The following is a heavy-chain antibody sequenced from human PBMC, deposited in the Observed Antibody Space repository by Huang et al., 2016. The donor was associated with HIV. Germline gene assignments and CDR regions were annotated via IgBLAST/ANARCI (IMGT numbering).Heavy chain of an antibody. CDR1: GGSFTGNY. V-gene: IGHV4-34*02. D-gene: IGHD3-3*01. CDR2: VNDSGAT. CDR3: ARQWTILEWLLGLDV. Sequence: QMQLQQRGAGLLKPSETLSLTCGVSGGSFTGNYLTWIRQAPGKGLEWIGEVNDSGATNYNPSLNGRFTISLDKSNRELSLNLRSVTAADTAVYYCARQWTILEWLLGLDVWGQGTTVIVSS. J-gene: IGHJ6*02.